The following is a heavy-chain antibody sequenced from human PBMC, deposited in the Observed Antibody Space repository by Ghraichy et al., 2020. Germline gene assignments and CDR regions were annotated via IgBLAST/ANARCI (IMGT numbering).Heavy chain of an antibody. CDR3: AKGFTYFDY. CDR2: ISGGSDNI. D-gene: IGHD3-10*01. CDR1: GFIFKNYA. Sequence: GESQNISCAASGFIFKNYAMSWVRQAPGKGLEWVSAISGGSDNIYYADSVKGRFTISRDNSNHTVYLQMSGLRAEDTAVYYCAKGFTYFDYWGRGSLVTVSS. V-gene: IGHV3-23*01. J-gene: IGHJ4*02.